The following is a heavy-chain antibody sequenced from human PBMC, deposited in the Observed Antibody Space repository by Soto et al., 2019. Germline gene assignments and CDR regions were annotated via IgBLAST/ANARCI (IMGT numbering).Heavy chain of an antibody. D-gene: IGHD2-2*01. CDR3: ARGFVVRGYNWFDP. CDR1: GGSFSCYY. Sequence: PSETLSLTCAVYGGSFSCYYWSWIRQPPGKGLEWIGEINHSGSTNYNPSLKSRVTISVDTSKNQFSLKLSSVTAADTAVYYCARGFVVRGYNWFDPWGQGTLVTVSS. J-gene: IGHJ5*02. CDR2: INHSGST. V-gene: IGHV4-34*01.